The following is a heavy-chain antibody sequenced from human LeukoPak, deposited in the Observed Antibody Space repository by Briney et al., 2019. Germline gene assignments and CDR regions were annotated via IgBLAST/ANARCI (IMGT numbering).Heavy chain of an antibody. CDR2: ITPIFGTP. CDR3: ARNSRVVSTSGLNY. J-gene: IGHJ4*02. D-gene: IGHD4-23*01. V-gene: IGHV1-69*01. CDR1: EGTFSSYP. Sequence: SVKVSCKVSEGTFSSYPISWVRQAPGQGLEWMGEITPIFGTPDYAQNFQGRVTITADESTTTAYMELSSLRSEDTAIYYCARNSRVVSTSGLNYWGQGTLVTVSS.